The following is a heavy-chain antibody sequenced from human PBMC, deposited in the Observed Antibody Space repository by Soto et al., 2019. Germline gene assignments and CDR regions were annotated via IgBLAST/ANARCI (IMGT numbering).Heavy chain of an antibody. CDR1: GFTFSSYA. J-gene: IGHJ5*02. CDR2: ISGSGGST. CDR3: AQGIRGWLNWFDP. V-gene: IGHV3-23*01. Sequence: PGGSLRLSCVASGFTFSSYAMSWVRQAPGKGLEWVSAISGSGGSTYYADSVKGRFTISRDNSKNTLYLQMNSLRAEDTAVYYCAQGIRGWLNWFDPWGQGTLVTVSS. D-gene: IGHD6-19*01.